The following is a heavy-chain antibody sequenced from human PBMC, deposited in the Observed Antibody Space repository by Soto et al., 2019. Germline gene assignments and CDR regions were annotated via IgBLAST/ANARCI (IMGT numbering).Heavy chain of an antibody. J-gene: IGHJ4*01. CDR2: IKSKTDGGTT. CDR3: ATDYYYSMIVVRFDY. Sequence: VHLVESGGGLVQPGGSLRLSCAASGFTFSNAWINWVRQAPGKGLEWVGRIKSKTDGGTTDVAARVKGRFAISSDDSKDMVYLPMNSLWTEDTCIFYCATDYYYSMIVVRFDYGGDGSLVTVSS. V-gene: IGHV3-15*07. D-gene: IGHD3-22*01. CDR1: GFTFSNAW.